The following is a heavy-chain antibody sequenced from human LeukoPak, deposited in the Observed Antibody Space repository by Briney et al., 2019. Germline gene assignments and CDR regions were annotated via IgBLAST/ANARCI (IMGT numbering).Heavy chain of an antibody. V-gene: IGHV4-4*02. CDR3: ARGGYCGGDCYFYY. Sequence: PSETLSLTCAVSGGSLSSNYWWSWVRQPPGKGLEWIGEVFHDGTTNYNPSLKSRVTISVDTSKNQFSLKLSSVTAADTAVYYCARGGYCGGDCYFYYWGQGTLVTVSS. J-gene: IGHJ4*02. D-gene: IGHD2-21*02. CDR2: VFHDGTT. CDR1: GGSLSSNYW.